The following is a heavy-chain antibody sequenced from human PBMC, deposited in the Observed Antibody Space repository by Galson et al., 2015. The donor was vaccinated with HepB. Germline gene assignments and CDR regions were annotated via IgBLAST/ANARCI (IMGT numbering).Heavy chain of an antibody. CDR3: AKDLYDFWSGYYTGGMDV. V-gene: IGHV3-30*18. D-gene: IGHD3-3*01. CDR1: GFTFSSYG. J-gene: IGHJ6*02. Sequence: SLRLSCAASGFTFSSYGMHWVRQAPGKGLEWVAVISYDGSNKYYADSVKGRFTISRDNSKNTLYLQMNSLRAEDTAVYYCAKDLYDFWSGYYTGGMDVWGQGTTVTVSS. CDR2: ISYDGSNK.